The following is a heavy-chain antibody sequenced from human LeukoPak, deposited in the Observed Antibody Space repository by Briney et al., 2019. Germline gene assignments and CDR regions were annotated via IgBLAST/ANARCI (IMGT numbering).Heavy chain of an antibody. CDR3: ARDTRRVYGDYDDYAIDI. CDR2: ISYDGSNK. V-gene: IGHV3-30-3*01. D-gene: IGHD4-17*01. Sequence: GGSLRLSCAASGFTFSSYAMHWVRQAPGKGLEWVAVISYDGSNKYYADSVKGRFTISRDNSKNTLYLQMNSLRAEDTAVYYCARDTRRVYGDYDDYAIDIWGQGTMVTVSS. J-gene: IGHJ3*02. CDR1: GFTFSSYA.